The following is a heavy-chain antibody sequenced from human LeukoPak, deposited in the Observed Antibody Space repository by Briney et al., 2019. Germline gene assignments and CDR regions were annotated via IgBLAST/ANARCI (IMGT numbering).Heavy chain of an antibody. CDR1: GYTFTGYY. D-gene: IGHD4-17*01. Sequence: ASVKVSCKASGYTFTGYYMHWVRQAPGQGLEWMGWINPNSGGTNYAQKFPGWVTMTRDTSISTAYMELSRLRSDDTAVYYCARVSNYGDPPWFDPWGQGTLVTVSS. J-gene: IGHJ5*02. CDR3: ARVSNYGDPPWFDP. V-gene: IGHV1-2*04. CDR2: INPNSGGT.